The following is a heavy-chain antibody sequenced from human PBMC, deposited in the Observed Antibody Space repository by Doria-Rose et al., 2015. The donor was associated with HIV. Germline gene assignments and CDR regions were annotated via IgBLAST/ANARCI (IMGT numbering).Heavy chain of an antibody. V-gene: IGHV2-26*01. CDR2: MFSDDER. D-gene: IGHD6-13*01. CDR3: ARIKSSRWYHKYYFDF. J-gene: IGHJ4*02. CDR1: GVSLSSPGMG. Sequence: SGPVLVKPTETLTLTCTVSGVSLSSPGMGVSWIRQPPGKALEWLANMFSDDERSYKTSLKSRLTISRCTSKRQVVLTMTDMDPVDTATYYCARIKSSRWYHKYYFDFWGQGTLSSSPQ.